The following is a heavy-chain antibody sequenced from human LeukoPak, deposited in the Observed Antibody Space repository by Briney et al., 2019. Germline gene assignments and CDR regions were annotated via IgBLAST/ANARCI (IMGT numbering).Heavy chain of an antibody. CDR1: GFNFINAY. J-gene: IGHJ4*02. CDR3: TGTGYYD. D-gene: IGHD3/OR15-3a*01. V-gene: IGHV3-15*01. Sequence: PGGSLRLSCATSGFNFINAYMSWVRQAPGKGLEWIGRIKSKGSGGAIDYAAPVKGRFTISRDDSQNTLYLQMNSLEPEDTAVYYRTGTGYYDSGQGTQVTVSS. CDR2: IKSKGSGGAI.